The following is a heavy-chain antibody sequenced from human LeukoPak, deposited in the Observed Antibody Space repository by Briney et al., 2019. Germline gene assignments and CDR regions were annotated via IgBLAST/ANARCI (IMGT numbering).Heavy chain of an antibody. V-gene: IGHV4-59*01. CDR2: IYFSGTT. CDR1: GAFIRSYY. D-gene: IGHD2-2*01. Sequence: SETLSLTCTVSGAFIRSYYWSWIRQPPGKGLEWIGNIYFSGTTNYNPSLKSRVALSVDTSKNQFSLDLNSVTAADTAVYYCARRLTQYDCFDPWGQGILVTVSS. CDR3: ARRLTQYDCFDP. J-gene: IGHJ5*02.